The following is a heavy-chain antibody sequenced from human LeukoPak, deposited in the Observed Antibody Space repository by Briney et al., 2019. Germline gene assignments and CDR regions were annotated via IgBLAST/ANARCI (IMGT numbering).Heavy chain of an antibody. CDR2: ISAYNGNT. CDR1: GYTFTSYG. Sequence: GASVKVSCKASGYTFTSYGISWVRQAPGQGLEWMGWISAYNGNTNYAQKLQGRVTMTTDTSTSTAYMELGSLRSDDTAVYYCARMYYYDSSGYLLDYWGQGTLVTVSS. CDR3: ARMYYYDSSGYLLDY. D-gene: IGHD3-22*01. J-gene: IGHJ4*02. V-gene: IGHV1-18*01.